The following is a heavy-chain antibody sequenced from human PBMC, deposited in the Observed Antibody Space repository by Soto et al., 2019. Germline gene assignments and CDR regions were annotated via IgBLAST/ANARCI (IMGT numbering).Heavy chain of an antibody. D-gene: IGHD3-22*01. CDR1: GYTFTSDA. CDR3: ARDVPNYDSSPRGWFDP. CDR2: INAGNGNT. Sequence: ASVKVSCKASGYTFTSDAMHWVRQAPGQRLEWMGWINAGNGNTKYSQKFQGRVTITRDTSASTAYMELGSLRSEDTAVYYCARDVPNYDSSPRGWFDPWGQGTLVTVSS. V-gene: IGHV1-3*01. J-gene: IGHJ5*02.